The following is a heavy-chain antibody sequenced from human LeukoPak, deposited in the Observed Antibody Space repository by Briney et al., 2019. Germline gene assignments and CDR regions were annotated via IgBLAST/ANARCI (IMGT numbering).Heavy chain of an antibody. CDR2: ISSSSSTI. Sequence: GGSLRLSCAASGLTISSYSLNWVRQAPGKGLQWVSYISSSSSTIYYADSVKGRFTISRDNAKNSLYLQMNSLRAEDTAVYYCARALWFGETFPAYWGQGTLVTVSS. CDR3: ARALWFGETFPAY. V-gene: IGHV3-48*01. D-gene: IGHD3-10*01. CDR1: GLTISSYS. J-gene: IGHJ4*02.